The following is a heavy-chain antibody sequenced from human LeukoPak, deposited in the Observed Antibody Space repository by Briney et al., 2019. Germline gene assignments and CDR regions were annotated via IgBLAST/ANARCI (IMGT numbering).Heavy chain of an antibody. Sequence: PSETLSLTCTVSGGSISSYYWSWIRQPAGKGLEWIGRIYTSGSTNYNPSLKSRVTMSVDTSKNQFSLKLSSVTAADTAVYYCARARGYYGSGSLRGWFDPWGQGTLVTVSS. CDR1: GGSISSYY. D-gene: IGHD3-10*01. V-gene: IGHV4-4*07. CDR2: IYTSGST. CDR3: ARARGYYGSGSLRGWFDP. J-gene: IGHJ5*02.